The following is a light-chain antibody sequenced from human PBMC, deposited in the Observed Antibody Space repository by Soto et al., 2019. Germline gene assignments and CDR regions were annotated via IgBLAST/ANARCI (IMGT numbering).Light chain of an antibody. V-gene: IGKV3-15*01. Sequence: EILMTKSPATLSVSPGEGATLSCRASHRVNTYLAWYQQRPGQAPRLLIYDASTRATGIPARFSGSGSGTEFTLTISSMQSEGFAVYYCQQYNNWPLTFGGGTKVEI. CDR2: DAS. CDR3: QQYNNWPLT. CDR1: HRVNTY. J-gene: IGKJ4*01.